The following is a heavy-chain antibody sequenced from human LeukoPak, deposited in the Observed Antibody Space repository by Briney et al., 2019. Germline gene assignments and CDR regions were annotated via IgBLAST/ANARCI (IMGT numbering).Heavy chain of an antibody. CDR1: GFTFSSYF. CDR2: ISSSGSIK. CDR3: ARVPSYTSSFY. Sequence: PGGSLRLSCAASGFTFSSYFMNWVRQAPGKGLEWVSYISSSGSIKYYADSVKGRFTISRDNAKNSLYLEMNSLRAEDTAVYYCARVPSYTSSFYWGQGTQVTVSS. D-gene: IGHD6-13*01. V-gene: IGHV3-48*03. J-gene: IGHJ4*02.